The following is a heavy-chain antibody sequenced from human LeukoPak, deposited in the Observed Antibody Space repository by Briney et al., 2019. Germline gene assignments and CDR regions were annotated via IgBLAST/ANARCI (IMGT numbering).Heavy chain of an antibody. V-gene: IGHV4-39*01. CDR3: ARHRAYYDSSGLSLYYFDY. CDR2: IYYSGST. CDR1: GGSISSSSYY. D-gene: IGHD3-22*01. Sequence: SETLSLTCTVSGGSISSSSYYWGWIRQPPGKGLEWIGSIYYSGSTYYNPSLKSRVTISVDTSKNQFSLMLSSVTAADTAAYYCARHRAYYDSSGLSLYYFDYWGQGTLVTVSS. J-gene: IGHJ4*02.